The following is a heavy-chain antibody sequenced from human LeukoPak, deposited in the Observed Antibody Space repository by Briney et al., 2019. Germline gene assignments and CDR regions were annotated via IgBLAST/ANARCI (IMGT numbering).Heavy chain of an antibody. Sequence: ASVKVSCKASGYTFTSYDINWVRQATGQGLEWMGWMNPNSGNTGYAQKFQGRVTMTRNTSISTAYMELSSLRSEDTAVYYCAGRIVPAAGGFDYWGQGTLVTVSS. J-gene: IGHJ4*02. CDR2: MNPNSGNT. V-gene: IGHV1-8*01. CDR1: GYTFTSYD. D-gene: IGHD2-2*01. CDR3: AGRIVPAAGGFDY.